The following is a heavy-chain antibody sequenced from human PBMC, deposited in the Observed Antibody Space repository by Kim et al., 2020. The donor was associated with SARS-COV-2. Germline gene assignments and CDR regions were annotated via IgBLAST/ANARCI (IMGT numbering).Heavy chain of an antibody. D-gene: IGHD2-21*01. CDR2: IWCAGRTR. CDR3: AKGRVSCGAPYYPPLDY. CDR1: GFSFSNYD. V-gene: IGHV3-33*03. Sequence: GGSLRLSCAASGFSFSNYDIYWVRQGPGSGLEWLAVIWCAGRTRYFADSVRGRFTLSRDNSKNMVWLQMDNLRVEDTAIYYCAKGRVSCGAPYYPPLDYWGQGTRVTVSS. J-gene: IGHJ4*02.